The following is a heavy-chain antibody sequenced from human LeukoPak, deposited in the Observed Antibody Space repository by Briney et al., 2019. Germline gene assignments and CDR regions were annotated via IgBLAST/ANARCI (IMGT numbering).Heavy chain of an antibody. CDR1: GGTFSSYA. Sequence: EASVKVSCKASGGTFSSYAISWVRQAPGQGLEWMGGIIPIFGTANYAQKFQGRVTITADESTSTAYMELSSLRSEDTAVYYCARSIFSGRQYAFDIWGQGTMVTVSS. CDR3: ARSIFSGRQYAFDI. CDR2: IIPIFGTA. D-gene: IGHD5-12*01. V-gene: IGHV1-69*13. J-gene: IGHJ3*02.